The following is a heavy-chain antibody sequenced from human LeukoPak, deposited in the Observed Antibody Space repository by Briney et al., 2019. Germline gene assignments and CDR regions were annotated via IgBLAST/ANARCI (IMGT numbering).Heavy chain of an antibody. CDR3: ARDHVVVGSTTSFFDY. V-gene: IGHV4-4*07. CDR2: IYTNVHT. J-gene: IGHJ4*02. Sequence: SETLSLSCTVSGGSMSNYHWTWIRQPPGEGLEWIGRIYTNVHTNYSPSLRSRVTMSVDTSKNQFSLKVRFVTAADTAVYFCARDHVVVGSTTSFFDYWGQGILVTVSS. D-gene: IGHD3-22*01. CDR1: GGSMSNYH.